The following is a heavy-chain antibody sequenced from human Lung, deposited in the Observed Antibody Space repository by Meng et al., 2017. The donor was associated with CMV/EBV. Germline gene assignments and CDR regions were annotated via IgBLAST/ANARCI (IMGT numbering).Heavy chain of an antibody. J-gene: IGHJ4*02. D-gene: IGHD2-21*02. CDR3: VRDVPDGDISLLDS. CDR1: GSSLRSYA. Sequence: QLSSSGCALKKPGALGKVSCKAFGSSLRSYAVHWLRQAPGRGLEWMGWINPSTAHPTYAQDFTGRFVFSLDISVNTAYLQINSLKAEDTAIYYCVRDVPDGDISLLDSWGQGTLVTVSS. CDR2: INPSTAHP. V-gene: IGHV7-4-1*02.